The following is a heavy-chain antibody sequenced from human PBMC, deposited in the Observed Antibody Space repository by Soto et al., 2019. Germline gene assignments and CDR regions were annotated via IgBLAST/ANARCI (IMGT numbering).Heavy chain of an antibody. CDR2: IKKDGSDK. V-gene: IGHV3-7*01. J-gene: IGHJ4*02. Sequence: GGSLRLSCVASGFIFSDYWMSWVRQAPGKGLEWVANIKKDGSDKFYVDSVKGRFTISRDSAKNSLYLEMNGLRVEDTAVYYCAQFARQQLAPGGNDSCGQGTLVTVSS. CDR3: AQFARQQLAPGGNDS. CDR1: GFIFSDYW. D-gene: IGHD6-13*01.